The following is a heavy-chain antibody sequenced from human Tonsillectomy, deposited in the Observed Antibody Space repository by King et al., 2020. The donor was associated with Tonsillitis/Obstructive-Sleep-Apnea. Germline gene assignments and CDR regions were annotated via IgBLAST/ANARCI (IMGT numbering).Heavy chain of an antibody. J-gene: IGHJ3*02. CDR3: AREALDAFDI. CDR2: IYYSGST. Sequence: VQLQESGPGLVKPSETLSLTCTVSGGSISSYYWSWIRQPPGKGLEWIGYIYYSGSTKYNPSLKSRVTISVDTSKNQFSLKLSPVTAADTAVYYCAREALDAFDIWGRGTMVTVSS. CDR1: GGSISSYY. V-gene: IGHV4-59*01.